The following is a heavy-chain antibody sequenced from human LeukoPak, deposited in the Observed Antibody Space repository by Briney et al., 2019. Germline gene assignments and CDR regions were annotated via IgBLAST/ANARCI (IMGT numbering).Heavy chain of an antibody. CDR2: IRDSGTT. Sequence: GGSLRLSCAASGFTFSTYPMIWVRQAPGKGLEWISHIRDSGTTDYADSVKGRFTISRDNAKNSLYLQLNSLRAEDTAVYYCARDHDYAFDNWGQGTLVAVSS. J-gene: IGHJ4*02. CDR3: ARDHDYAFDN. CDR1: GFTFSTYP. D-gene: IGHD4-17*01. V-gene: IGHV3-48*01.